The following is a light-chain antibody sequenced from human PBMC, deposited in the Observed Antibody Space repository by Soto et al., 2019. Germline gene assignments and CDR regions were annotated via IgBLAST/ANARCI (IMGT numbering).Light chain of an antibody. CDR2: GAS. J-gene: IGKJ4*01. CDR1: QSISIN. CDR3: QQYNAWPPLT. V-gene: IGKV3-15*01. Sequence: ERVMTQSPATLSASPGERATLSCRASQSISINLAWYQHKPGQAPRLLIYGASIRATGIPARFSGSGSGTEFTLTISSLQSEDFAVYYCQQYNAWPPLTFGGGTRVEIK.